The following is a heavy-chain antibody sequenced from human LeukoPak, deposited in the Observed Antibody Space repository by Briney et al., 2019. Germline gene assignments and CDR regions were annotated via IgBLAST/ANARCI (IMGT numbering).Heavy chain of an antibody. CDR3: ARDSGWYDSSGYPAREYRYFDL. CDR2: IYHSGST. Sequence: SETLSLTCAVSGGSISSGGYSWSWIRQPPGKGLGWIGYIYHSGSTYYNPSLKSRVTISVDRSKNQFSLKLSSVTAADTAVYYCARDSGWYDSSGYPAREYRYFDLWGRGTLVTVSS. CDR1: GGSISSGGYS. J-gene: IGHJ2*01. D-gene: IGHD3-22*01. V-gene: IGHV4-30-2*01.